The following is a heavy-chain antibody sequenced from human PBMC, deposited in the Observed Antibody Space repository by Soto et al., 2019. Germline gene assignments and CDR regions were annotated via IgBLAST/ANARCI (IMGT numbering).Heavy chain of an antibody. CDR3: AREGVVYGGGGGCYSDY. D-gene: IGHD2-15*01. V-gene: IGHV3-30-3*01. J-gene: IGHJ4*02. Sequence: QVQLVESGGGVVQPGRSLRLSCAASGFTFSSYAMHWVRQAPGKGLEWVAVISYDGSNKYYADSVKGRFTISRDKYKHTLYLQMNSLSAEDTAVYYCAREGVVYGGGGGCYSDYWGQGTLVTVSS. CDR1: GFTFSSYA. CDR2: ISYDGSNK.